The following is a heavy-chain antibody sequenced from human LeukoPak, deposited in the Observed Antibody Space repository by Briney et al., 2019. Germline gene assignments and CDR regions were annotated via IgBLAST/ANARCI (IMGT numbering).Heavy chain of an antibody. V-gene: IGHV4-39*07. Sequence: SETLSLTCTVSGGSVSSSSYYWGWIRQPPGKGLEWIGSIYYSGSTYYNPSLKSRLTISVDTSKNQFSLKLSAVTAADTAVYFCARAQSTIRLDYWGQGTLVTVSS. J-gene: IGHJ4*02. CDR2: IYYSGST. CDR3: ARAQSTIRLDY. D-gene: IGHD2/OR15-2a*01. CDR1: GGSVSSSSYY.